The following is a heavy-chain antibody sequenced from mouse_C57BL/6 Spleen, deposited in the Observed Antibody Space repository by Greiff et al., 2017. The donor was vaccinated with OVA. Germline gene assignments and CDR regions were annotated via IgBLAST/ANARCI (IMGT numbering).Heavy chain of an antibody. Sequence: VQLQQPGAELVMPGASVKLSCKASGYTFTSYWMHWVKQRPGQGLEWIGEIDPSDSYTNYNQKFKGKSTLTVDKSSSTAYMQLSSLTSEASAVYYCASGYDGYPAWFAYWGQGTLVTVSA. CDR3: ASGYDGYPAWFAY. V-gene: IGHV1-69*01. CDR2: IDPSDSYT. J-gene: IGHJ3*01. CDR1: GYTFTSYW. D-gene: IGHD2-3*01.